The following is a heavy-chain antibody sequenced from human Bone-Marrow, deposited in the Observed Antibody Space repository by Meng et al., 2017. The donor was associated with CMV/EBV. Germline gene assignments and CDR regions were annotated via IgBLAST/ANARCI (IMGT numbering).Heavy chain of an antibody. J-gene: IGHJ6*02. CDR1: GGSISSGGYY. Sequence: SQTLSLTCTVSGGSISSGGYYWSWIRQHPGKGLEWIGYIYYSGSTYYNPSLKSRVTISVDTSKNQFYLKLSSVTAADTAVYYCARDRGYSSSRRIKDYYYGMDVWGQGTTVTGSS. D-gene: IGHD6-13*01. CDR3: ARDRGYSSSRRIKDYYYGMDV. V-gene: IGHV4-31*03. CDR2: IYYSGST.